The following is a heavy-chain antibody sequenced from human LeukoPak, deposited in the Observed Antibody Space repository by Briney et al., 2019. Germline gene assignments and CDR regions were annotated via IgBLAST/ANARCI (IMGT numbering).Heavy chain of an antibody. CDR1: GFTFSSYA. V-gene: IGHV3-23*01. J-gene: IGHJ4*02. CDR3: AKGQYASGWNSGNY. CDR2: ISGGHGGT. D-gene: IGHD6-19*01. Sequence: GGSLRLSCAASGFTFSSYAMSWVRQAPGKGLEWVSSISGGHGGTYYADSVKGRFTISRDDSKNTLYLQVNSLRAEDTAVYHCAKGQYASGWNSGNYWGQGTLVTVSS.